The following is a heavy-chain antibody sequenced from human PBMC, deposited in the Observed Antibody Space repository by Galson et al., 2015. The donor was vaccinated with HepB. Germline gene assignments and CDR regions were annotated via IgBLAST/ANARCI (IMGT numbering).Heavy chain of an antibody. Sequence: SLRLSCAASGFTFSSYAMHWVRQAPGKGLEWVAVISYDGSNKYYADSVKGRFTISRDNSKDTLYLQMNSLRAEDTAVYYCEGMAVAGRGFGDYWGQGTLVTVSS. CDR1: GFTFSSYA. J-gene: IGHJ4*02. V-gene: IGHV3-30*04. CDR3: EGMAVAGRGFGDY. D-gene: IGHD6-19*01. CDR2: ISYDGSNK.